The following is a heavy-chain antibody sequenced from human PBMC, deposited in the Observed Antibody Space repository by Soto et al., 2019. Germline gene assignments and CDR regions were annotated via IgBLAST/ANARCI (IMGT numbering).Heavy chain of an antibody. D-gene: IGHD6-13*01. CDR3: AAGVGYSSSLYYFDY. J-gene: IGHJ4*02. CDR1: GDSVSSNGAT. CDR2: TYYRSKWYN. V-gene: IGHV6-1*01. Sequence: PSQTLSLTCAISGDSVSSNGATWNWIRQSPSRGLEWLGRTYYRSKWYNDYAVSVKSRITINPDTSKNQFSLQLNSVTPEDTAVYYCAAGVGYSSSLYYFDYWGQGTLVTSPQ.